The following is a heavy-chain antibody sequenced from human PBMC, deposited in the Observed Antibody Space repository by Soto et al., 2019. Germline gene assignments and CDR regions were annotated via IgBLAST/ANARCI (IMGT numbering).Heavy chain of an antibody. CDR3: AGYRARRHGGFDY. D-gene: IGHD6-6*01. CDR1: GYTFTSYD. V-gene: IGHV1-8*01. J-gene: IGHJ4*02. CDR2: MNPNSGNT. Sequence: ASVKVSCKASGYTFTSYDINWVRQATGQGLEWMGWMNPNSGNTGYAQKFQGRVTMTRNTSISTAYMELSSLRSEDTAVYYCAGYRARRHGGFDYWGQGTLVTVSS.